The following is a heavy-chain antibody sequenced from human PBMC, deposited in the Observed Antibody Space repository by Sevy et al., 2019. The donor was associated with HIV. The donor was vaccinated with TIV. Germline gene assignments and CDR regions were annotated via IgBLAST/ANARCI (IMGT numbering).Heavy chain of an antibody. CDR1: GFTFSRSG. J-gene: IGHJ3*01. CDR2: TRYDGTTK. CDR3: AKMGSTTVTTSDALDL. Sequence: GGSLRLSCAATGFTFSRSGMHWVRQAPGKGLEWVSFTRYDGTTKNYADSVKGRFTISRDNSKNTLYLQMNSLRADDTAVYYCAKMGSTTVTTSDALDLWGQGTMVTVSS. D-gene: IGHD4-17*01. V-gene: IGHV3-30*02.